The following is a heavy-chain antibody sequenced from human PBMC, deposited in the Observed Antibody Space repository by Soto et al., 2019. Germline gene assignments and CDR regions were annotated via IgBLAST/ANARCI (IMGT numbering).Heavy chain of an antibody. D-gene: IGHD7-27*01. CDR3: AKDLGHGGRGAFDI. CDR2: ISYDGSNK. V-gene: IGHV3-30*18. Sequence: QVELVESWGGVVQPGRSLRLSCAASGFTFSSYGMHWVRQAPGKGLDWVALISYDGSNKYYADSVKGRFTISRDNSKNTLYLQMNSLRTEDTAVYYCAKDLGHGGRGAFDIWGQGTMVTVSS. J-gene: IGHJ3*02. CDR1: GFTFSSYG.